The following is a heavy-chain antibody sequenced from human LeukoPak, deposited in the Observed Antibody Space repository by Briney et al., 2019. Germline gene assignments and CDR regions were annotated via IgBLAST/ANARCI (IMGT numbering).Heavy chain of an antibody. CDR3: ARENIAVAARLDY. CDR2: IYYSGST. Sequence: SQTLSLTCTVSGASISSGGYYWSWIRQHPGKGLEWIGYIYYSGSTSYNPSLKSRVTISVDTSKNQFSLKLSSVTAADTAVYYCARENIAVAARLDYWGQGTLVTVSS. D-gene: IGHD6-19*01. J-gene: IGHJ4*02. CDR1: GASISSGGYY. V-gene: IGHV4-31*03.